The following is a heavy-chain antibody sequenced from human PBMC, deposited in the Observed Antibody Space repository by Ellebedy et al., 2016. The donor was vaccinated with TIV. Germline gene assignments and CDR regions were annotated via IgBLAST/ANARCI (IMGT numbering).Heavy chain of an antibody. J-gene: IGHJ4*02. CDR3: AKPADPNPGYSASWATYFDY. CDR2: ISSDGSRR. Sequence: GGSLRLSXAASGFTFRRYGMHWVRQAPGKGLEWVARISSDGSRRNYADSVKDRFTISRDNSKNTLFLHMNILRTDDTAVYYCAKPADPNPGYSASWATYFDYWGQGTLVTVSS. D-gene: IGHD6-13*01. V-gene: IGHV3-30*18. CDR1: GFTFRRYG.